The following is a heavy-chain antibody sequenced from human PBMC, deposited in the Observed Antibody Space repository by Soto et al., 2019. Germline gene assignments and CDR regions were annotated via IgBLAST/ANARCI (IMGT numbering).Heavy chain of an antibody. Sequence: SETLSLTCAVSGTSFSDFAWNWVRQSPGKGLEWIGEIFYTGSSNYRPSLKSRVTISVDTSKNQFSLKLSSVTAADTAVYYCARRYSYGFFDYWGQGTLVTVSS. CDR1: GTSFSDFA. CDR2: IFYTGSS. V-gene: IGHV4-34*09. D-gene: IGHD5-18*01. J-gene: IGHJ4*02. CDR3: ARRYSYGFFDY.